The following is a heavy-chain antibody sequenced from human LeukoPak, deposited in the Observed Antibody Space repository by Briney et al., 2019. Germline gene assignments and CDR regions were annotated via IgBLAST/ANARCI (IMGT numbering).Heavy chain of an antibody. CDR1: GFTFSSYG. Sequence: PGGTLRLSCAASGFTFSSYGMHWVRQAPGKGLEWVAVISYDGSNKYYADSVKGRFTISRDNSKNTLYLQMNSLRAEDTAVYYCVRDRDLPVAGNGFDSWGQGTLVTVSS. J-gene: IGHJ4*02. V-gene: IGHV3-30*03. D-gene: IGHD6-19*01. CDR3: VRDRDLPVAGNGFDS. CDR2: ISYDGSNK.